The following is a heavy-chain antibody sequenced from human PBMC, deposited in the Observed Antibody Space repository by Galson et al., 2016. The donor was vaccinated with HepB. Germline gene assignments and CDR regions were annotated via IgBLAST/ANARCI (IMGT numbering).Heavy chain of an antibody. CDR2: TYFRSKWYS. V-gene: IGHV6-1*01. J-gene: IGHJ6*04. CDR1: GDSVSRNAAA. CDR3: VEGFSLRN. Sequence: CAISGDSVSRNAAAWNWIRQSPSRGLEWLGRTYFRSKWYSDYGVAVNGRITISPDTAKNQFSLHLTSVTPDDTGIYYCVEGFSLRNWGKGTTVTVSS.